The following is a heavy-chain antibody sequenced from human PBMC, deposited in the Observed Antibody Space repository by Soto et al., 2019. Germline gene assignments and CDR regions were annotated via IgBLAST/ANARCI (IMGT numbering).Heavy chain of an antibody. Sequence: GGSLRLSCAASGFTFSDYWMSWVRQAPGKGPEWVANIKFDGSEKQYVDSVKGRFSISRDNSRNSLFLQMNSLRAGDTAVYYCVKDGGYCSSTTCYSPRNHYFDSWGQGTRVTVSS. CDR1: GFTFSDYW. V-gene: IGHV3-7*03. D-gene: IGHD2-2*01. J-gene: IGHJ4*02. CDR3: VKDGGYCSSTTCYSPRNHYFDS. CDR2: IKFDGSEK.